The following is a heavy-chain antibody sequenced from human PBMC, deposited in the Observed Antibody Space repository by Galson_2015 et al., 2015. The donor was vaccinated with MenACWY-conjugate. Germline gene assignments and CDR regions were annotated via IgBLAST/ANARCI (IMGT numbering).Heavy chain of an antibody. V-gene: IGHV4-59*01. D-gene: IGHD6-13*01. CDR2: ISYSGST. Sequence: SETLSLTCTVSGGSISDYYWSWIRQPPGQGLEWIGYISYSGSTDYNPSLQSRVTVSVGTSKNQFSLRLTSVTAADTAVYFCARAWSSSWYYFAYGGQGTLVTVSS. J-gene: IGHJ4*02. CDR3: ARAWSSSWYYFAY. CDR1: GGSISDYY.